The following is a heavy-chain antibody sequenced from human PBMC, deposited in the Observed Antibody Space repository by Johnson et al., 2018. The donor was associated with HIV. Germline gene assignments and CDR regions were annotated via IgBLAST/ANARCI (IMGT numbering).Heavy chain of an antibody. V-gene: IGHV3-13*01. CDR1: GFTFSSYD. CDR2: IGTAGDT. D-gene: IGHD1-14*01. CDR3: ARLTTSADGGAFDI. Sequence: VQLVESGGGLVQPGGSLRLSCAASGFTFSSYDMHWVRQATGKGLEWVSAIGTAGDTYYPGSVKGRFTISRENAKNSLYLQMNSLRAEDTAVYYCARLTTSADGGAFDIWGQGTMVTVSS. J-gene: IGHJ3*02.